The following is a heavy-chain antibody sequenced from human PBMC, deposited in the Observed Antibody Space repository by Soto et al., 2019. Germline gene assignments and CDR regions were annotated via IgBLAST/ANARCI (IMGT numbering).Heavy chain of an antibody. D-gene: IGHD3-3*01. V-gene: IGHV3-66*01. CDR1: GFTVSSNY. Sequence: GGSLRLSCAASGFTVSSNYMSWVRQAPGKGLEWVSVIYSGGSTYYADSVKGRFTISGDNSKNTLYLQMNSLRAEDTAVYYCASDLRITIFGVVIQGGYYYMDVWGKGTTVTVSS. CDR2: IYSGGST. J-gene: IGHJ6*03. CDR3: ASDLRITIFGVVIQGGYYYMDV.